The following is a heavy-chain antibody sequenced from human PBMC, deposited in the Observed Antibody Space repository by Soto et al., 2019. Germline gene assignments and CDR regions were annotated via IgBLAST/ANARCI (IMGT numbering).Heavy chain of an antibody. Sequence: QVQLQESGPGLVKPSQTLSLTCTVSGGSISSGGYYWSWIRQHPGKGLEWIGYIYYSGSTYYNPSLKRRLNTSVDTTKHQFSLKLISVPAADTAVYYCARVSSGTSWLFDPWGQGTLVTVSS. CDR2: IYYSGST. J-gene: IGHJ5*02. D-gene: IGHD6-25*01. CDR3: ARVSSGTSWLFDP. V-gene: IGHV4-31*03. CDR1: GGSISSGGYY.